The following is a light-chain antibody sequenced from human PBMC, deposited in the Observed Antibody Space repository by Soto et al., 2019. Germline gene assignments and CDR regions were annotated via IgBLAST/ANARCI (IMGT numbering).Light chain of an antibody. J-gene: IGLJ1*01. CDR3: CSYGGTYV. V-gene: IGLV2-11*01. CDR1: SSDVGGFKY. CDR2: DVS. Sequence: QSALTQPRSVSGSPGQSVTISCAGTSSDVGGFKYVSWYQQQPGKAPKVLIYDVSQRPSGVPDRFSGSTSGNTASLTISGLQDEDEADYYCCSYGGTYVFGNGTKLT.